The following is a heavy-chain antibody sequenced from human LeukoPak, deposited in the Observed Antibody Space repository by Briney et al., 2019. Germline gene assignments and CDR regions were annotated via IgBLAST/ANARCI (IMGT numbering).Heavy chain of an antibody. D-gene: IGHD6-19*01. CDR3: ARDRFAQWLVPRRSYYYYMDV. CDR1: GYTFTSYG. CDR2: ISAYNGNT. V-gene: IGHV1-18*01. Sequence: ASVKVSCKASGYTFTSYGISWVRQAPGQGLEWMGWISAYNGNTNYAQKFQGRVTMTRDTSISTAYMELSRLRSDDTAVYYCARDRFAQWLVPRRSYYYYMDVWGKGTTVTVSS. J-gene: IGHJ6*03.